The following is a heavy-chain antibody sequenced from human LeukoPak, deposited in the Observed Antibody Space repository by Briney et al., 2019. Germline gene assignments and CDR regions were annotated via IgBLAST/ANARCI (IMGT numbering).Heavy chain of an antibody. CDR2: IYYSGST. D-gene: IGHD3-10*01. CDR3: AREGWFGRGLFDY. V-gene: IGHV4-39*07. J-gene: IGHJ4*02. CDR1: GGSISSGDYY. Sequence: SETLSLTCTVSGGSISSGDYYWGWIRQPPGKGLEWIGSIYYSGSTYYNPSLKSRVTISVDTSKNQFSLKLSSVTAADTAVYYCAREGWFGRGLFDYWGQGTLVTVSS.